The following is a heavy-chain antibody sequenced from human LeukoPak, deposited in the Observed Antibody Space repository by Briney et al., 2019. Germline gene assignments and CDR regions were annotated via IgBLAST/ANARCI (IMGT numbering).Heavy chain of an antibody. CDR1: GFTFSSYA. CDR2: ISSNGGST. V-gene: IGHV3-64*01. Sequence: PGGSLRLSCAASGFTFSSYAMHWVRQAPGKGLEYVSAISSNGGSTYYANSVKGRFTISRDNSKNTLYLQMGSLGAEDMAVYYCARGYPLPLDYWGQGTLVTVSS. D-gene: IGHD1-26*01. J-gene: IGHJ4*02. CDR3: ARGYPLPLDY.